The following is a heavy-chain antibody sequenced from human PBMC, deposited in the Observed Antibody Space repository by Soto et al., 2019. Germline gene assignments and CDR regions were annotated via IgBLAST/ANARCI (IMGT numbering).Heavy chain of an antibody. CDR3: TRGGGGYFDY. CDR2: INPNIGGT. Sequence: QVQLVQSGAEVKKPGASVKVSCKASGYIFTDNYLHWVRQAPGQGLEWMGWINPNIGGTNYAQKFQGRVTMTMDTSISTVYMELSSLKSADTAVYYCTRGGGGYFDYWGRGTLVTVSS. J-gene: IGHJ4*02. CDR1: GYIFTDNY. V-gene: IGHV1-2*02. D-gene: IGHD3-10*01.